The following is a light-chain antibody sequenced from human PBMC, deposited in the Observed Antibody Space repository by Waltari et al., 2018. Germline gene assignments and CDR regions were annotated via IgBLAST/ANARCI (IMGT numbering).Light chain of an antibody. CDR2: WAS. CDR3: QQYYSTPLT. V-gene: IGKV4-1*01. Sequence: DIVINQPPDSLAASPCERATIHCKSSPSVLPGSNNRNYLAWYQQRPGQSPKLLISWASTRESGVPDRFSGSGSGTDFTLTITSLQAEDVATYYCQQYYSTPLTFGGGTKVVIK. J-gene: IGKJ4*01. CDR1: PSVLPGSNNRNY.